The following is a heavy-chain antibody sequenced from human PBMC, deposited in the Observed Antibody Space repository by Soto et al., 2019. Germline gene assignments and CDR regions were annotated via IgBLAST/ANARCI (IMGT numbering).Heavy chain of an antibody. V-gene: IGHV3-74*01. CDR1: GFTFGSYW. Sequence: GGSLRLSCAASGFTFGSYWMHWVRQAPGKGLVWVSRINSDGSSTSYADSVKGRFTISRDNAKNTLYLQMNSLRAEDTAVYYCARLKEWVYYYGMDVWGQGTTVTVSS. CDR3: ARLKEWVYYYGMDV. CDR2: INSDGSST. D-gene: IGHD2-8*01. J-gene: IGHJ6*02.